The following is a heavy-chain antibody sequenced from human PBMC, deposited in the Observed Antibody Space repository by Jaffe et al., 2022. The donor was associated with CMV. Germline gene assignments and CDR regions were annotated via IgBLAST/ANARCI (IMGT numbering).Heavy chain of an antibody. J-gene: IGHJ4*02. CDR3: AKAADSMYYDSSGYYVGYYFDY. Sequence: EVQLLESGGGLVQPGGSLRLSCAASGFTFSSYAMSWVRQAPGKGLEWVSAISGSGGSTYYADSVKGRFTISRDNSKNTLYLQMNSLRAEDTAVYYCAKAADSMYYDSSGYYVGYYFDYWGQGTLVTVSS. D-gene: IGHD3-22*01. CDR2: ISGSGGST. V-gene: IGHV3-23*01. CDR1: GFTFSSYA.